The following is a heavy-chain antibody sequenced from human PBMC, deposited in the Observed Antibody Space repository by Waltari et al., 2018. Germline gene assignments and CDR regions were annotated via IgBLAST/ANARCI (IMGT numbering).Heavy chain of an antibody. J-gene: IGHJ4*02. CDR1: GGTFSSYA. Sequence: QVQLVQSGAEVKKPGSSVKVSCKASGGTFSSYAISWVRPAPGQGLEWMGGIIPIFGTANYAQKFQGRVTITTDESTSTAYMELSSLRSEDTAVYYCARSIAAAGTTWYFDYWGQGTLVTVSS. D-gene: IGHD6-13*01. CDR3: ARSIAAAGTTWYFDY. CDR2: IIPIFGTA. V-gene: IGHV1-69*05.